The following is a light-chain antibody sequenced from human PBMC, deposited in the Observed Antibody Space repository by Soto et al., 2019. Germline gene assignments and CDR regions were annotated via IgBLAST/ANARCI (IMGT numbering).Light chain of an antibody. CDR3: QQRSNWPIT. Sequence: EIVLTQSPATLSLSPGERATLSCRASQSVSSYLAWYQQKPGQAPRLLIYDASNRATGIPARFSGSGSGTDFTLTISSLEPEDFAVYYCQQRSNWPITFXPGTKADIK. J-gene: IGKJ3*01. V-gene: IGKV3-11*01. CDR2: DAS. CDR1: QSVSSY.